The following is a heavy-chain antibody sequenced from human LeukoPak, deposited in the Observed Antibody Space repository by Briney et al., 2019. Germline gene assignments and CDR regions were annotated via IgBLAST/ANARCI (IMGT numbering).Heavy chain of an antibody. CDR1: GYSFTSYW. J-gene: IGHJ4*02. D-gene: IGHD3-16*01. CDR3: ARGGRGKSGTQHKIDY. V-gene: IGHV5-51*01. Sequence: GESLKISCKGSGYSFTSYWIGWVRQMPGKGLEWMGIIYPGDSDTRYSPSFQGQVTISADKSISTACLQWSSLKASDTAMYYCARGGRGKSGTQHKIDYWGQGTLVTVSS. CDR2: IYPGDSDT.